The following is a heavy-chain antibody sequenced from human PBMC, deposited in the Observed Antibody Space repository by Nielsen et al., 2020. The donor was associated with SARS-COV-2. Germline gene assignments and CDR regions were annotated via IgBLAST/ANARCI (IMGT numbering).Heavy chain of an antibody. V-gene: IGHV1-8*01. CDR2: IDPNSGNT. D-gene: IGHD5-24*01. CDR3: ARGQMARV. J-gene: IGHJ4*02. Sequence: WVRQAPGQGLEWMGWIDPNSGNTGYAQKFQGRVTLTRNTAITTTYMELSSLRSDDTAVYYCARGQMARVWGQGTRVTVSS.